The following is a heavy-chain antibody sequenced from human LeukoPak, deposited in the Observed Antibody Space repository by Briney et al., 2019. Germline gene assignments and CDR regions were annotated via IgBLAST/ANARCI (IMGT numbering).Heavy chain of an antibody. CDR3: ARYRAAPHDGFDI. Sequence: ASVKVSCKASGYTFTGYCMHWVRQAPGQGLEWMGWINSNSGGVHYAQNFQGRVTMTRDTSISTAYMELTRLRSDDTAVYYCARYRAAPHDGFDIWGQGTMVTVSS. J-gene: IGHJ3*02. V-gene: IGHV1-2*02. CDR1: GYTFTGYC. D-gene: IGHD6-6*01. CDR2: INSNSGGV.